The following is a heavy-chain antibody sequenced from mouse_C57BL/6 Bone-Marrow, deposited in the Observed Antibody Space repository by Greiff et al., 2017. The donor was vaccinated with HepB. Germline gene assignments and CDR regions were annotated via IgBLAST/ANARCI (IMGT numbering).Heavy chain of an antibody. D-gene: IGHD1-2*01. Sequence: QVQLQQSGAELVRPGTSEKMSCKASGYTFTNFWIGWAKQRPGHGLEWIGDIYPGGGYTNYNEKFKGKATLTADKSSSTAYMQFSSLTSEDSAIYYCAMSVYYGHAMDYWGQGTSVTVSS. V-gene: IGHV1-63*01. CDR1: GYTFTNFW. CDR3: AMSVYYGHAMDY. CDR2: IYPGGGYT. J-gene: IGHJ4*01.